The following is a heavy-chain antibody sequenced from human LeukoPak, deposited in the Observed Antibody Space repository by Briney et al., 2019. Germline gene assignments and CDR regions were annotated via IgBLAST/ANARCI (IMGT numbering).Heavy chain of an antibody. Sequence: PGGPLRLSCAASGFTFSSYWMHWVRQAPGKGLVWVSRINSDGSSTSYADSVKGRFTISRDNAKNTLYLQMNSLRAEDTAEYYCARGLEGATQFGDYWGQGTLVTVSS. CDR1: GFTFSSYW. CDR2: INSDGSST. V-gene: IGHV3-74*01. D-gene: IGHD1-26*01. J-gene: IGHJ4*02. CDR3: ARGLEGATQFGDY.